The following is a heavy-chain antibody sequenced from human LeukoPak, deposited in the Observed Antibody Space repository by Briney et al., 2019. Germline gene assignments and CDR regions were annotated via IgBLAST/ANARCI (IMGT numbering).Heavy chain of an antibody. Sequence: ASVKVSCKASGYTFTSSTISWVRQAPGQGLEWMGIINPSGGSTSYAQKFQGRVTMTRDMSTSTVYMELSSLRSEDTAVYYCARGSSSVDYWGQGTLVTVSS. CDR1: GYTFTSST. CDR3: ARGSSSVDY. CDR2: INPSGGST. J-gene: IGHJ4*02. D-gene: IGHD6-6*01. V-gene: IGHV1-46*01.